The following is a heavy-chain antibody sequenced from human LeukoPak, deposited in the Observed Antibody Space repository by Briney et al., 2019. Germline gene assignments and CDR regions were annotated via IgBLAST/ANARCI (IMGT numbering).Heavy chain of an antibody. J-gene: IGHJ4*02. D-gene: IGHD4-17*01. CDR1: GFSFSGNG. CDR3: ANDYRDFSTEPLEY. CDR2: ISATGRTI. Sequence: SGGSLRLSCAASGFSFSGNGMNWVRQAPGKGLEWVSYISATGRTIYYADSVKGRFTISRDNAKKSLYLQMNRLTDEDTAVYYCANDYRDFSTEPLEYWGLGTLVTVSS. V-gene: IGHV3-48*02.